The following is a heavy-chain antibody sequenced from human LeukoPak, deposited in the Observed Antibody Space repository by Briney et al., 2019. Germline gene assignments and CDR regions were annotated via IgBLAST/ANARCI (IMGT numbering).Heavy chain of an antibody. CDR1: GSTFTGYY. J-gene: IGHJ4*02. V-gene: IGHV1-2*02. CDR3: ARAYCSSTSCYTAGY. D-gene: IGHD2-2*02. CDR2: INPNSGGT. Sequence: GASVKVSRKASGSTFTGYYMHWVRQAPGQGLEWMGWINPNSGGTNYAQKFQGRVTMTRDTSISTAYMELSRLRSDDTAVYYCARAYCSSTSCYTAGYWGQGTLVTVSS.